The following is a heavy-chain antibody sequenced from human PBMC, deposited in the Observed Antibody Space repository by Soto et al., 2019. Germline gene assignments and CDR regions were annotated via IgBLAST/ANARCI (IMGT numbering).Heavy chain of an antibody. CDR2: IYYSGST. D-gene: IGHD5-18*01. J-gene: IGHJ4*02. CDR3: ARVRYSYVDY. V-gene: IGHV4-31*03. CDR1: GGYISSGGYS. Sequence: PSETLSLTCLVSGGYISSGGYSWSWIRQHPGKGLEWIGYIYYSGSTYYNPSLKSRVTISVDTSENQFSLKLSSVTAADTAVYYCARVRYSYVDYWGQGTLVTVSS.